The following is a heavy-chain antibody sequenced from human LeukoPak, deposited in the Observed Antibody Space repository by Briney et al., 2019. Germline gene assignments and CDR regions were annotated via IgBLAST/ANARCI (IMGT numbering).Heavy chain of an antibody. CDR2: INSDGSST. D-gene: IGHD3-3*01. CDR1: GFTFSSYW. CDR3: AKVAVGDTYYDFFLHAFDI. Sequence: GGSLRLSCAASGFTFSSYWMHWVRQAPGKGLVWVSRINSDGSSTSYADSVKGRFTISRDDSKNTLYLQMNSLRAEDTAVYYCAKVAVGDTYYDFFLHAFDIWGQGTMVTVSS. J-gene: IGHJ3*02. V-gene: IGHV3-74*01.